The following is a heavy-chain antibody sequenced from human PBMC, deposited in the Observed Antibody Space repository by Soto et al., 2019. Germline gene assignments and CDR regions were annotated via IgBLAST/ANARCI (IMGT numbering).Heavy chain of an antibody. CDR3: ARGRRGMDV. CDR1: GGSFSGYY. V-gene: IGHV4-34*01. J-gene: IGHJ6*02. CDR2: INHSGST. Sequence: PSETLSLTCAVYGGSFSGYYWSWIRQPPGKGLEWIGEINHSGSTNYNPSLKSRVTISVDTSKNQFSLKLSSVTAADTAVYYCARGRRGMDVWGQGTTVTVSS.